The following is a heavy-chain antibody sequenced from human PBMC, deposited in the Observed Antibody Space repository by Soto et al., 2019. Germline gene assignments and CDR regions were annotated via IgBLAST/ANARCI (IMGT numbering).Heavy chain of an antibody. J-gene: IGHJ4*02. V-gene: IGHV3-15*01. D-gene: IGHD6-19*01. Sequence: GGSLRLSCAASGFTFSNAWMSWVRQAPGKGPEWVGRIKSKTDGGTTDYAAPVKGRFTISRDDSKNTLYLQMNSLKTEDTAVYYCTTVIGSGSTAFDYWGQGTLVTVSS. CDR3: TTVIGSGSTAFDY. CDR1: GFTFSNAW. CDR2: IKSKTDGGTT.